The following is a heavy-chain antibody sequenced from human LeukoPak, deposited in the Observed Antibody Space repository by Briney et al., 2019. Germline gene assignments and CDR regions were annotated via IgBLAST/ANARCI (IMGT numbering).Heavy chain of an antibody. Sequence: ASVKVSCKASGYTFTSYGISWVRQAPGQGLEWMGWISDYNGNTNYAQKLQGRVTMTTDTSTSTAYMELRSLRSDDTAVYYCARDLLVVGATYWFDPWGQGTLVTVSS. CDR2: ISDYNGNT. V-gene: IGHV1-18*01. J-gene: IGHJ5*02. CDR3: ARDLLVVGATYWFDP. D-gene: IGHD1-26*01. CDR1: GYTFTSYG.